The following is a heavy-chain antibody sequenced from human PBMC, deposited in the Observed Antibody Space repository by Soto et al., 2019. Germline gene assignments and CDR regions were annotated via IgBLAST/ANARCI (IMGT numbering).Heavy chain of an antibody. CDR3: ARAPEYCSSDSCYYTYFDY. J-gene: IGHJ4*02. D-gene: IGHD2-2*01. CDR2: IIPILGIA. V-gene: IGHV1-69*02. Sequence: QVQLVQSGAEVKKPGSSVKVSCKASGGTFSSYTISWVRQAPGQGLEWMGRIIPILGIANYAQKFQGRVTITADKSTSTAYMELSSLRSEDTAVYYCARAPEYCSSDSCYYTYFDYWGQGTLVTVSS. CDR1: GGTFSSYT.